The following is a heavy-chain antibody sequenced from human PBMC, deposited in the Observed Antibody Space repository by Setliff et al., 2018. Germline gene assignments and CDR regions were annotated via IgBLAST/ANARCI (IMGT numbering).Heavy chain of an antibody. CDR1: GFTFSSYA. CDR2: ISRSGGST. J-gene: IGHJ5*02. V-gene: IGHV3-23*01. Sequence: GGSLRLSCAASGFTFSSYAMSWVRQAPGKGLEWVSAISRSGGSTYYADPVKGQFTISRDNSKNTLYLQMNSLRAEDTAVYYCAKEGAGYSSSSDRFDPWGQGTLVTVS. CDR3: AKEGAGYSSSSDRFDP. D-gene: IGHD6-6*01.